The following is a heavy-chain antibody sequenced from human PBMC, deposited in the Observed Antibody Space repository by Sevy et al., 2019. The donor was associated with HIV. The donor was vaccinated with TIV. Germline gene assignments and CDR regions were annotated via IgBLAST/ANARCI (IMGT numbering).Heavy chain of an antibody. CDR3: ARLALAEQWLVPSYFDY. CDR2: INPNSGGT. V-gene: IGHV1-2*02. CDR1: GYTFTGYY. Sequence: ASVKVSCKASGYTFTGYYMHWVRQAPGQGLELMGWINPNSGGTNYAQKFQGRVTMTRDTSISTAYMELSRLRSDDTAVYYCARLALAEQWLVPSYFDYWGQGTLVTVSS. J-gene: IGHJ4*02. D-gene: IGHD6-19*01.